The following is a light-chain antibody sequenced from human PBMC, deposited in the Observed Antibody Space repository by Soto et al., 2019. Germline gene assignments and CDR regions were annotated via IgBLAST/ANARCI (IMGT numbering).Light chain of an antibody. CDR3: CSYAGSSTFGVV. CDR2: EGS. Sequence: QSALTQPASVSGSPGQSITISCTGTSSDVGSYNLVSWYQQHPGKAPKLMIYEGSKRPSGVSNRFSGSKSGNTASLTISGLHAEDEADYYCCSYAGSSTFGVVFGGGTQLTVL. V-gene: IGLV2-23*03. CDR1: SSDVGSYNL. J-gene: IGLJ2*01.